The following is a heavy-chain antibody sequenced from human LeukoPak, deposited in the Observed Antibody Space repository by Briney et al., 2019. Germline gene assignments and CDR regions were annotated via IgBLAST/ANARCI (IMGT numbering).Heavy chain of an antibody. V-gene: IGHV1-18*01. Sequence: ASVKVSCKASGYTFTGYGISWVRQAPGQGLEWMGWISAYNGNTNYAQKLQGRVTMTTDTSTSTAYMELRSLRSDDTAVYYCARDKTVGPIVVVPAAQPDAFDIWGQGTMVTVSS. CDR3: ARDKTVGPIVVVPAAQPDAFDI. D-gene: IGHD2-2*01. CDR2: ISAYNGNT. J-gene: IGHJ3*02. CDR1: GYTFTGYG.